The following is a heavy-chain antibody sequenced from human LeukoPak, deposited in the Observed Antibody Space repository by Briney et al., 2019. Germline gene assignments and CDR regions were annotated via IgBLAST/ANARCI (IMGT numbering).Heavy chain of an antibody. CDR3: ARDRWDSSSWYVSSDY. J-gene: IGHJ4*02. D-gene: IGHD6-13*01. V-gene: IGHV3-66*01. CDR1: GFTVSSNY. CDR2: IYSGGST. Sequence: GGSLRLSCAASGFTVSSNYMSWVRQAPGKGLEWVSVIYSGGSTYYADSVKGRFTTSRDNSKNTLYLQMNSLRAEDTAVYYCARDRWDSSSWYVSSDYWGQGTLVTVSS.